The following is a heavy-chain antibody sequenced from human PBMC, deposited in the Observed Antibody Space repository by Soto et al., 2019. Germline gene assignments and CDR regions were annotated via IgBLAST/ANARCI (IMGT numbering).Heavy chain of an antibody. CDR3: ARDDHSNFDFDY. J-gene: IGHJ4*02. Sequence: QVQLVESGGGLVKPGGSLRLSCAASGFTFSDYYMSWIRQAPGKGLEWVSYISSTGSYTKYADSVKGRFTISRDNAKKSLYLQMNSLRAEDTAVYYCARDDHSNFDFDYWCQGTLVTVSS. CDR1: GFTFSDYY. D-gene: IGHD4-4*01. V-gene: IGHV3-11*06. CDR2: ISSTGSYT.